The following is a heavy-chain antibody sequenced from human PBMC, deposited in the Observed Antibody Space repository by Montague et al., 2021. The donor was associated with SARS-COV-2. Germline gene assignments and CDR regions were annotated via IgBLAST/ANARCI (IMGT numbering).Heavy chain of an antibody. J-gene: IGHJ5*02. CDR3: ARRSLGYCSGGSCYSAFDP. CDR2: IYYSGST. D-gene: IGHD2-15*01. V-gene: IGHV4-59*01. CDR1: GGSFSGYY. Sequence: SETLSLTCAVYGGSFSGYYWSWTRQPPGKGLEWIGYIYYSGSTNYNPSLKSRVTISVDTSKNQFSLKLSSVTAADTAVYYCARRSLGYCSGGSCYSAFDPWGQGTLVTVSS.